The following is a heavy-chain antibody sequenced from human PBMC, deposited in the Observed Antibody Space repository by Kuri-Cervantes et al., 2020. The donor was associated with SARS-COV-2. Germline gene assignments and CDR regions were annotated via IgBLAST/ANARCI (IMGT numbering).Heavy chain of an antibody. V-gene: IGHV2-26*01. D-gene: IGHD4-11*01. CDR3: ARIRMTTVTTASFDY. CDR2: IFSNDEK. J-gene: IGHJ4*02. CDR1: GFSLSTSGVG. Sequence: SGPTLVKPTQTLTLTCTFSGFSLSTSGVGVGWIRQPPGKALEWLAHIFSNDEKSYSTSLKSRLTISKDTSKSQVVLTMTNMDPVDTATYYCARIRMTTVTTASFDYWGQGTLVTVSS.